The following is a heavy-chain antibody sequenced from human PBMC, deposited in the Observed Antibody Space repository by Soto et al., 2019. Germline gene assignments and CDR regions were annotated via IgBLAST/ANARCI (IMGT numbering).Heavy chain of an antibody. CDR2: INHSGVT. V-gene: IGHV4-34*01. J-gene: IGHJ6*02. CDR1: GGSFSGYY. Sequence: PSETLSLTCAVYGGSFSGYYWSGIRQPPGKGLEWIGEINHSGVTNYKPSLKRRVTISVDTSKNQFSLQLKSVTAADTALYYCARFSGSYYYAMDVWGQGTTVTVSS. CDR3: ARFSGSYYYAMDV. D-gene: IGHD6-19*01.